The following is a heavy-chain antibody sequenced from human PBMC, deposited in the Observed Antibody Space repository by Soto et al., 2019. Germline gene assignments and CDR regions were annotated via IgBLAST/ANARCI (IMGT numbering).Heavy chain of an antibody. V-gene: IGHV4-31*03. Sequence: PSDALSLTSTVSGGPISNPNFYWSWIRQHPGKGLDGIGHIYYNGTTYYNPTLKSRVSISVDTSKNQFSLKLSSVTAADTAVYYCAREPRLLIWFGELHDWGRGTPVTVSS. J-gene: IGHJ4*02. D-gene: IGHD3-10*01. CDR2: IYYNGTT. CDR3: AREPRLLIWFGELHD. CDR1: GGPISNPNFY.